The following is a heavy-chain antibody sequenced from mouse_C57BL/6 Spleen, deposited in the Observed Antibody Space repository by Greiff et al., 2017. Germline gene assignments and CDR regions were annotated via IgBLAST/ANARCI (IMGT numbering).Heavy chain of an antibody. CDR1: GYTFTDYN. D-gene: IGHD1-1*01. CDR3: ARDYYGGYFDV. V-gene: IGHV1-18*01. CDR2: INPNNGGT. Sequence: VQLKQSGPELVKPGASVKIPCKASGYTFTDYNMDWVKQSHGKSLEWIGAINPNNGGTIYNQKFKGKATLTVDKSSSTAYRELRSRTSEDTAVYYCARDYYGGYFDVGGTGNMVTVSS. J-gene: IGHJ1*03.